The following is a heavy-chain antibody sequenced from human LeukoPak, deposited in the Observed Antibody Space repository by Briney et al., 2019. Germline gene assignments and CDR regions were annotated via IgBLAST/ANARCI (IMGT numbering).Heavy chain of an antibody. CDR3: ARDGYGDVGDY. CDR2: ISYDGSNK. V-gene: IGHV3-30-3*01. Sequence: GGSLRLSCAASGFTFSSYAMHWVRQAPGKGLEWVAVISYDGSNKYYADSVKGRFTISRGNSKNTLYLQMNSLRAEDTAVYYCARDGYGDVGDYWGQGTLVTVSS. D-gene: IGHD4-17*01. J-gene: IGHJ4*02. CDR1: GFTFSSYA.